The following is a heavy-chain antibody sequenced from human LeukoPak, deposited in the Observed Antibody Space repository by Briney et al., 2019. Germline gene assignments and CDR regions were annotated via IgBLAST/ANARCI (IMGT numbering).Heavy chain of an antibody. CDR2: IYTSGST. Sequence: ETLSLTCTVSGGSISSYYWSWIRQPAGKGLEWIGRIYTSGSTNYNPSLNSRVTMSGDTSQNQFSLKLSSVTAADTAVYYCARDRWDSSGYYYSWFDPWGQGTLVTVSS. V-gene: IGHV4-4*07. J-gene: IGHJ5*02. CDR3: ARDRWDSSGYYYSWFDP. CDR1: GGSISSYY. D-gene: IGHD3-22*01.